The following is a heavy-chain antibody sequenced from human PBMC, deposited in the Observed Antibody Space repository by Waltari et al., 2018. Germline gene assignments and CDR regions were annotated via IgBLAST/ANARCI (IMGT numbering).Heavy chain of an antibody. CDR2: IKQDGSEK. V-gene: IGHV3-7*01. D-gene: IGHD4-4*01. Sequence: EVQLVESGGGLVQPGGSLRLSCAASGFTFSSYWMSWVRQAPGKGLEWVANIKQDGSEKYYVDSVKGRFTISSDNAKNSLYLQMNSLRAEDTAVYYCARDRSNYPFWYYYYYMDVWGKGTTVTVSS. J-gene: IGHJ6*03. CDR3: ARDRSNYPFWYYYYYMDV. CDR1: GFTFSSYW.